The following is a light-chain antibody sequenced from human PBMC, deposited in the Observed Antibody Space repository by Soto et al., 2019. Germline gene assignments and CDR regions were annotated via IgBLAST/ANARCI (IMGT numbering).Light chain of an antibody. CDR2: DAS. Sequence: KSQSPSALSASVGDRVTITCRASQSISNWLAWYQQKPGKAPKLLIFDASNLKSGVPSRFSGSGSGTEFTLTISSLQPDDFATYYCQQYNTYSPTWTFGQGTKVDIK. CDR3: QQYNTYSPTWT. V-gene: IGKV1-5*01. CDR1: QSISNW. J-gene: IGKJ1*01.